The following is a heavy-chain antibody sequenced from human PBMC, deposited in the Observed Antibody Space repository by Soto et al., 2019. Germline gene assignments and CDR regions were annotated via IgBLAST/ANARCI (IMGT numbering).Heavy chain of an antibody. CDR2: ITDTGGDT. J-gene: IGHJ4*02. D-gene: IGHD3-10*01. V-gene: IGHV3-23*01. Sequence: GSLRLSCAASGFTFSSYAMSWVRQAPGKGLEWVSTITDTGGDTKYSDSVRGRFTMSRDNSKKTLYLQMNNLRVEDSALYYCARGSTDSYPGSRIFDFWGRGTLVTVSS. CDR1: GFTFSSYA. CDR3: ARGSTDSYPGSRIFDF.